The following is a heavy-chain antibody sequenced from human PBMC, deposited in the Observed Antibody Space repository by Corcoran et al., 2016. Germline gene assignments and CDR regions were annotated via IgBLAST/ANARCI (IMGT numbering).Heavy chain of an antibody. Sequence: EVQLVESGGGLVQPGGSLRLSCAASGFTFSSYSMNWVRQAPGKGLEWVSYISSSSSTIYYADSVKGRFTISRDNAKNSLYLQMNSLRAEDTAVYYCAGVVNGDTAMVTIDYWGQGTLVTVSS. CDR2: ISSSSSTI. CDR1: GFTFSSYS. D-gene: IGHD5-18*01. V-gene: IGHV3-48*04. J-gene: IGHJ4*02. CDR3: AGVVNGDTAMVTIDY.